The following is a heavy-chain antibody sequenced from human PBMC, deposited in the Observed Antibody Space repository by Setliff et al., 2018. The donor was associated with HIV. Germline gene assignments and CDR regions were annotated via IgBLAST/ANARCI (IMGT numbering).Heavy chain of an antibody. D-gene: IGHD3-22*01. CDR1: GGSFTDIGGSFTDYY. V-gene: IGHV4-34*01. CDR2: INHSGST. Sequence: SETLSLTCAVFGGSFTDIGGSFTDYYWIWIRQPPGKGLEWIGEINHSGSTHYNPSLKSRFTISVDTSKNQFSLKVNSVTAADTAVYYCARQVPIPGVAVTPIDFWGQGILVTVSS. CDR3: ARQVPIPGVAVTPIDF. J-gene: IGHJ4*02.